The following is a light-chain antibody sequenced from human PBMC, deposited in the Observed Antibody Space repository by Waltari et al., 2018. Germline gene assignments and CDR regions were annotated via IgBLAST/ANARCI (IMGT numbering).Light chain of an antibody. J-gene: IGKJ2*03. CDR3: QKYDNSPHS. Sequence: LTQSPDTLSLSPGERATLSCRASQSINSDLAWYRQKPGQAPRLLIYRASSRATGIPDRFSGSGSGTEFTLTISSLEPEDVAVYYCQKYDNSPHSFGQGTKVEI. CDR2: RAS. V-gene: IGKV3-20*01. CDR1: QSINSD.